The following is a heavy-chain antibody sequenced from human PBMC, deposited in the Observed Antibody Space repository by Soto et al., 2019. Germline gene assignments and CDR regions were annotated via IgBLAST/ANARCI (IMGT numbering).Heavy chain of an antibody. Sequence: SETLSLTCTVSGGSSSRGDGCWTWIRQPPGKGLEWIGYIYYSGSTYYNPSLKSRLTMSVDTSKNQFSLKLSSVTAADTAVYYCARDRAKWKDYYYYGMDVWGQGTTVTVSS. D-gene: IGHD1-20*01. CDR1: GGSSSRGDGC. CDR2: IYYSGST. V-gene: IGHV4-30-4*01. CDR3: ARDRAKWKDYYYYGMDV. J-gene: IGHJ6*02.